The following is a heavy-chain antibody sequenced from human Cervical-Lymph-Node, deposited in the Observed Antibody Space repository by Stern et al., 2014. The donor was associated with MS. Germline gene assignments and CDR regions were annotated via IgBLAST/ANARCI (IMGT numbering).Heavy chain of an antibody. V-gene: IGHV3-30*18. CDR3: AKDRGMIVVVTYSLDS. D-gene: IGHD3-22*01. CDR2: ISYDGSNA. Sequence: DPLVESGGIVVQPGRSLRLSCVASGFSFSSYGMHWVRQAPGKGLEWVAVISYDGSNAYYADSVKGRFTISRDNSKNTLYLQLNSLRAEDTAVYFCAKDRGMIVVVTYSLDSWGQGTLVTVSS. J-gene: IGHJ4*02. CDR1: GFSFSSYG.